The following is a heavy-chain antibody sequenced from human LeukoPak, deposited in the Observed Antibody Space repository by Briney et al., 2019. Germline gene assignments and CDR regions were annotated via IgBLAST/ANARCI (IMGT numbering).Heavy chain of an antibody. CDR2: IYYSGST. CDR1: GGSISSSSYY. J-gene: IGHJ4*02. V-gene: IGHV4-39*07. D-gene: IGHD6-6*01. Sequence: SGTLSLTCTVSGGSISSSSYYWGWIRQPPGKGLEWIGSIYYSGSTYYNPSLKSRVTISVDTSKNQFSLKLSSVTAADTAVYYCAGGPIAALDYWGQGTLVTVSS. CDR3: AGGPIAALDY.